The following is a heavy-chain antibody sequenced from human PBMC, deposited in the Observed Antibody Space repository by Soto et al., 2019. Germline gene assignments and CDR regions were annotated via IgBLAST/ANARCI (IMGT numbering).Heavy chain of an antibody. CDR2: VFYTGFT. D-gene: IGHD1-20*01. CDR3: ATSQKGYNWNYFDH. Sequence: SETLSLTCALYGGSFSGYYWGWLRQSPGKGPEWIGSVFYTGFTSYNPSLESRVSVSVDTSKNQFSLKVSGVSAADTAVYYCATSQKGYNWNYFDHWGQGALVTVSS. J-gene: IGHJ4*02. CDR1: GGSFSGYY. V-gene: IGHV4-34*12.